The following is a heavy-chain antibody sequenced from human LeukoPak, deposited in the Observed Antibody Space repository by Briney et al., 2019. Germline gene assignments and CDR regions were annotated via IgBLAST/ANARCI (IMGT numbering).Heavy chain of an antibody. J-gene: IGHJ4*02. CDR3: AASPDYYDSSGYSYYFDY. Sequence: SVKVSCKASGFTFTSSAVQWVRQARGQRLEWIGWIFVGSGNTNYAQKFQERVTITRDMSTSTAYMELSSLRSEDTAVYYCAASPDYYDSSGYSYYFDYWGQGTLVTVSS. V-gene: IGHV1-58*01. D-gene: IGHD3-22*01. CDR1: GFTFTSSA. CDR2: IFVGSGNT.